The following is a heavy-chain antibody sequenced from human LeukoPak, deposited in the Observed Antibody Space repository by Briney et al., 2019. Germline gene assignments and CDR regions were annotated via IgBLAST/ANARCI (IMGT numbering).Heavy chain of an antibody. CDR3: ARDPGLYSRLEDYGMDV. D-gene: IGHD6-13*01. CDR2: IWYDGSNK. Sequence: GGSLRLSCAASGFTFSSYGMHWVRQAPGKGLEWVAVIWYDGSNKYYADSVKGRFTISRDNSKNTLYLQMNSLRAEDTAVYYCARDPGLYSRLEDYGMDVWGQGTTVTVSS. J-gene: IGHJ6*02. V-gene: IGHV3-33*01. CDR1: GFTFSSYG.